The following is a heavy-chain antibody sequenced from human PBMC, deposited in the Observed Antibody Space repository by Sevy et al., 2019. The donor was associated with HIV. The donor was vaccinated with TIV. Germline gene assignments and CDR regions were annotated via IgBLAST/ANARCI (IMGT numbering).Heavy chain of an antibody. CDR3: ARDPGGEAVAGRVNDY. D-gene: IGHD6-19*01. CDR1: GFPFSIYS. CDR2: ISIRSTYI. V-gene: IGHV3-21*01. J-gene: IGHJ4*02. Sequence: GGSLRLSCAASGFPFSIYSMNWVRQAPGKGLQWVSSISIRSTYIYYADSVKGRFTISRDNAKNSLYLQMNSLRAEDTAVYYCARDPGGEAVAGRVNDYWGQGTLVTVSS.